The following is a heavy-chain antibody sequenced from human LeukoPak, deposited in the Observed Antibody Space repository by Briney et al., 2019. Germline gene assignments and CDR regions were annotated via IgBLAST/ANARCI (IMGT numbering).Heavy chain of an antibody. Sequence: SETLCLTCAVYGGSFSGYYWSWIRQPPGKGLEWIGEINHSGSTNYNPSLKSRVTISVDTSKNQFSLKLSSVTAADTAVYYCARAGGWYRVLSYWGQGTLVTVSS. CDR1: GGSFSGYY. D-gene: IGHD6-19*01. V-gene: IGHV4-34*01. CDR2: INHSGST. J-gene: IGHJ4*02. CDR3: ARAGGWYRVLSY.